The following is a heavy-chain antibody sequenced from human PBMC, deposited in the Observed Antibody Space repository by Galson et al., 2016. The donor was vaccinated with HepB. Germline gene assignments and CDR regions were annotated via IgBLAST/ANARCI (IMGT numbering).Heavy chain of an antibody. V-gene: IGHV3-7*01. Sequence: SLRLSCAASGFTFSSYWMTWVRQGPGKGPEWVAHIKEDGSEIYYVESVKGRFTISRDNAKNSLYLQMNSLRAEDTAVYSCVTERRTSSWCFWGQGTLVTVSS. CDR1: GFTFSSYW. D-gene: IGHD6-13*01. CDR2: IKEDGSEI. CDR3: VTERRTSSWCF. J-gene: IGHJ1*01.